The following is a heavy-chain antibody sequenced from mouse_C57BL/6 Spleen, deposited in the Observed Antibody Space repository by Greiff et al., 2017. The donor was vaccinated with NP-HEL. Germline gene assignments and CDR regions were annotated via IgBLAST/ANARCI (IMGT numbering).Heavy chain of an antibody. V-gene: IGHV5-9-1*02. CDR1: GFTFSSYA. Sequence: EVHLVESGEGLVKPGGSLKLSCAASGFTFSSYAMSWVRQTPEKRLEWVAYISSGGDYIYYADTVKGRFTISRDNARNTLYLQMSSLKSEDTAMYYCTRLTTVGAMDYWGQGTSVTVSS. J-gene: IGHJ4*01. CDR2: ISSGGDYI. CDR3: TRLTTVGAMDY. D-gene: IGHD1-1*01.